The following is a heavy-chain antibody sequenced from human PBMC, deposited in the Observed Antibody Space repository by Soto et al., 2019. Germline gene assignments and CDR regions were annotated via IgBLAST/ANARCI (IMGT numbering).Heavy chain of an antibody. CDR1: GGTFSSYA. CDR3: ARNGDYESGMDV. V-gene: IGHV1-69*12. Sequence: QVQLVQSGAEVNKPGSSVKVSCKASGGTFSSYAISWVRQSPGQGLEWMGGIIPIFGTANYAQKFQGRVTITADESTSTAYMELSSLRSEDTAVYYCARNGDYESGMDVWGQGTTVTVSS. CDR2: IIPIFGTA. J-gene: IGHJ6*02. D-gene: IGHD4-17*01.